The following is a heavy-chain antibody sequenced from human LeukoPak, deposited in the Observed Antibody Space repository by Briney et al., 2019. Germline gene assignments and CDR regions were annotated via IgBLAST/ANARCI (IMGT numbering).Heavy chain of an antibody. CDR2: IYYSGST. V-gene: IGHV4-59*01. CDR1: GGSISSYY. CDR3: ARGRITTIRPI. Sequence: SETLSLTCTVSGGSISSYYWSWIRQPPGKGLEWIGYIYYSGSTNYNPSLKSRVTISVDTSKNQFSLKLSSVTAADTAVYYCARGRITTIRPIWGQGTMVTVSS. D-gene: IGHD3-10*01. J-gene: IGHJ3*02.